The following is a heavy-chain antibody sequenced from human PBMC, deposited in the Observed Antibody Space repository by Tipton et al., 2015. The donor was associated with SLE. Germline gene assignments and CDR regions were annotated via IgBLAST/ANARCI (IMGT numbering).Heavy chain of an antibody. CDR1: GFTFSSYA. CDR2: ISCDGSNK. CDR3: ARDPLTTVVGFDY. V-gene: IGHV3-30*04. D-gene: IGHD4-23*01. Sequence: SLRLSCAASGFTFSSYAMHWVRQAPGKGLEWVAVISCDGSNKYYADSVKGRFTISRDNSKNTLYLQMNSLRAEDTAVYYCARDPLTTVVGFDYWGQGTLVTVSS. J-gene: IGHJ4*02.